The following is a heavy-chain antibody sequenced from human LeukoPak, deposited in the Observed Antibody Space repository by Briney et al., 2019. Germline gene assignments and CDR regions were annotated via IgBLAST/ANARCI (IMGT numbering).Heavy chain of an antibody. J-gene: IGHJ4*02. CDR2: IYYSGST. CDR3: TSRGWIVGLGDC. D-gene: IGHD3-22*01. V-gene: IGHV4-39*01. CDR1: GASISSRSYY. Sequence: SETLSLTCTVSGASISSRSYYWGWIRQPPEKALKWIASIYYSGSTYYNPSLKSRVTISADTSKNQFSLNLSSVTAADSAVYYCTSRGWIVGLGDCWGQGTLVTVSS.